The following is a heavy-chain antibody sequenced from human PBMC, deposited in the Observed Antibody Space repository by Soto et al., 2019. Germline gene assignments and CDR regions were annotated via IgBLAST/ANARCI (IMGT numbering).Heavy chain of an antibody. Sequence: GGSLRLSCAASGFTFSSYGMHWVRQAPGKGLEWVAVIWYDGSNKYYADSVKGRFTISRDNSKNTLYLQMNSLRAEDTAVYYCARDIYYEQQLVLPVYYYGMDVWGQGTTVTVSS. D-gene: IGHD6-13*01. CDR2: IWYDGSNK. CDR3: ARDIYYEQQLVLPVYYYGMDV. J-gene: IGHJ6*02. CDR1: GFTFSSYG. V-gene: IGHV3-33*01.